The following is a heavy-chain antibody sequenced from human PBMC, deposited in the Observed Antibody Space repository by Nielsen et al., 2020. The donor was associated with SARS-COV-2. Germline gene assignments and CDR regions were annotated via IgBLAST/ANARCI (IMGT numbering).Heavy chain of an antibody. CDR3: ASQWSGYYLIGH. CDR2: IYYSGST. D-gene: IGHD3-3*01. CDR1: GGSISSSSYY. V-gene: IGHV4-39*01. Sequence: SEILSLTCTVSGGSISSSSYYWGWIRQPPGKGLEWIGSIYYSGSTYYNPSLKSRVTISVDTSKNQFSLKLSSVTAADTAVYYCASQWSGYYLIGHWGQGTLVTVSS. J-gene: IGHJ4*02.